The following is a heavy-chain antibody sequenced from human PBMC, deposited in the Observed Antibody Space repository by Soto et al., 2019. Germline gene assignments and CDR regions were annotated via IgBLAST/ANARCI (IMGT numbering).Heavy chain of an antibody. CDR2: IDWDDDK. CDR3: ARIMAERYGMDV. D-gene: IGHD6-19*01. V-gene: IGHV2-70*04. CDR1: GFSLSTSGMR. J-gene: IGHJ6*02. Sequence: SGPTLVNPTQTLTLTCTFSGFSLSTSGMRVSWIRQPPGKALEWLARIDWDDDKFYSTSLKTRLTISKDTSKNQVVLTMTNMDPVDTATYYCARIMAERYGMDVWGQGTTVTVSS.